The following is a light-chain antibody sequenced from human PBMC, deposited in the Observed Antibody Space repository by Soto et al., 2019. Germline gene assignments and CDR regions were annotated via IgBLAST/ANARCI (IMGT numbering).Light chain of an antibody. CDR3: QKYNSAPRT. CDR1: QGINSF. CDR2: AAS. V-gene: IGKV1-27*01. Sequence: DIQMTQSPSSLSASIGDRVTITCRASQGINSFLAWYQQKPGKVPKLLIYAASTLQSGVPSRFRGSGSGTDFTLTISSLQHEDAATYYCQKYNSAPRTFGQGTKVDIK. J-gene: IGKJ1*01.